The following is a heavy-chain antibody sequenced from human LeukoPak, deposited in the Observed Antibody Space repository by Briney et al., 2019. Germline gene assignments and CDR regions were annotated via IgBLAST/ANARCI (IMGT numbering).Heavy chain of an antibody. Sequence: ASVKVSCKVSGYTLTELSMHWMRQAPGKRLEWMGGFDPEDGETIYAQKFQGRVTMTEDTSTDTAYMELSSLRSEESAVYYCATVFKDWNWDATFDYWGQGTLVTVSS. V-gene: IGHV1-24*01. J-gene: IGHJ4*02. CDR1: GYTLTELS. CDR2: FDPEDGET. CDR3: ATVFKDWNWDATFDY. D-gene: IGHD1-7*01.